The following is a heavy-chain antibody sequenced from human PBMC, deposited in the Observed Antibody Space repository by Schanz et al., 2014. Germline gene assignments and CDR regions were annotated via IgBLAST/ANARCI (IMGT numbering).Heavy chain of an antibody. Sequence: QMQLVESGGGLVKPGGSLRLSCVASGFSFSDSFMAWIRQPPGRGLEWVSYIGNGGGTIYYADSVKGRFTISRDKAKNSLLLQMNSRRAEDTAVYYCTRDHTAESYYSAGPHIDYWGQGTMLTVSS. CDR3: TRDHTAESYYSAGPHIDY. D-gene: IGHD1-26*01. CDR1: GFSFSDSF. V-gene: IGHV3-11*04. J-gene: IGHJ4*02. CDR2: IGNGGGTI.